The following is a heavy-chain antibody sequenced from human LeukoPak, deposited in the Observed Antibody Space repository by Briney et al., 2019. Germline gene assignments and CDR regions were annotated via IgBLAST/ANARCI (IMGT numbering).Heavy chain of an antibody. CDR2: INPNSGGT. V-gene: IGHV1-2*04. J-gene: IGHJ4*02. D-gene: IGHD6-13*01. CDR3: ARVGRRAAAGTSHPLDY. CDR1: GYTFTVYY. Sequence: ASVKVSCTASGYTFTVYYMHWVRQAPGQGLEWMGWINPNSGGTNYAQKFQGWVTMTRDTSISTAYMELSRLRSDDTAVYYCARVGRRAAAGTSHPLDYWGQGTLVTVSS.